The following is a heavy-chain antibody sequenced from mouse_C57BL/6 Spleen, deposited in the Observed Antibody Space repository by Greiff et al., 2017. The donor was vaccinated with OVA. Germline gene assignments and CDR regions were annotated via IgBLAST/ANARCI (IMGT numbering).Heavy chain of an antibody. J-gene: IGHJ1*03. V-gene: IGHV1-47*01. CDR2: FHPYNDDT. Sequence: VKLQESGAELVKPGASVKMSCKASGYTFTTYPIEWMKQNHGKSLEWIGNFHPYNDDTKYNDKFKGKATLTVEKSSSTVYLALSRLTSDDSAVYYCARRGGGWYVDVWGTGTTVTVSS. CDR1: GYTFTTYP. CDR3: ARRGGGWYVDV.